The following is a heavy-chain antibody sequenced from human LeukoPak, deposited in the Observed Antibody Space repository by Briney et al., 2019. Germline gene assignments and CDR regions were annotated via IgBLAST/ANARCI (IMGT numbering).Heavy chain of an antibody. D-gene: IGHD1-26*01. J-gene: IGHJ4*02. CDR1: GYTFTSYA. CDR2: INAGNGNT. V-gene: IGHV1-3*01. CDR3: ASGSYSGYYFDY. Sequence: GASVKVSCKASGYTFTSYAMHWVRQAPGQGLEWMGWINAGNGNTKYSQKFQGRVTITRDTSASTAYMELSSLRSEDTAVYYSASGSYSGYYFDYWGQGTLVTVSS.